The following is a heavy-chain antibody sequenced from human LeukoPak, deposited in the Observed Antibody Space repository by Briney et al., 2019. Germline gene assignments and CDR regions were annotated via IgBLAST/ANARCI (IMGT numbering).Heavy chain of an antibody. D-gene: IGHD6-13*01. CDR2: IYYSGST. CDR1: GGSISSYY. Sequence: PSETLSLTCTVSGGSISSYYWSWIRQPPGKGLEWIGYIYYSGSTNYNPSLKSRVTISVDTSKNQFSLKLSSVTAADTAVYCCARTGVSEAGSNWFDPWGQGTLVTVSS. CDR3: ARTGVSEAGSNWFDP. V-gene: IGHV4-59*01. J-gene: IGHJ5*02.